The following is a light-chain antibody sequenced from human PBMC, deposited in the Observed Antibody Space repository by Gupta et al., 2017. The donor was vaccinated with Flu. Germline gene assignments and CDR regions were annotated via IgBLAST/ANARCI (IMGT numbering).Light chain of an antibody. CDR1: SSNIGRHY. J-gene: IGLJ3*02. CDR2: RSN. CDR3: ATWDDSLSCWV. Sequence: HSVPTQPPSASGTPGQTVSSSCSGSSSNIGRHYGLWYQQLPGTAPKLLIYRSNKRPSGVPDRFSGSKSGTSASLAIIGLRPEDEADYYCATWDDSLSCWVFGGGTKLTVL. V-gene: IGLV1-47*01.